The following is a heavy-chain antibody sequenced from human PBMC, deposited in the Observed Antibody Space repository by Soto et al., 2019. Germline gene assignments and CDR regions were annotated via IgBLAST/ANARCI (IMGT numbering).Heavy chain of an antibody. CDR1: GGSSSSGGYS. V-gene: IGHV4-30-2*01. D-gene: IGHD3-10*01. CDR2: IYHSGST. CDR3: ARNPGAYYYSMDV. J-gene: IGHJ6*02. Sequence: TLSLTCAVSGGSSSSGGYSWSWIRQPPGKGLEWIGYIYHSGSTYYTPSLKSRVTISVDRSKNQFSLKLSSVTAADTAVYYCARNPGAYYYSMDVWGQGTTVTVSS.